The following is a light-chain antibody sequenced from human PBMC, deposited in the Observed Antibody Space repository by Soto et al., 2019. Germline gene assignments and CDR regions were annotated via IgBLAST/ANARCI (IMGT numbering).Light chain of an antibody. V-gene: IGKV1-5*03. J-gene: IGKJ2*01. CDR3: QQYKTYTYT. Sequence: DIQMTQSPSTLSASVGDIVTITCRASQSIDRWLAWYQQKPGKAPKLLIYRASSLESGVPSRFSGSGSGTEYTLTISSLQPDDFTTYYCQQYKTYTYTFAQGTKLEIK. CDR1: QSIDRW. CDR2: RAS.